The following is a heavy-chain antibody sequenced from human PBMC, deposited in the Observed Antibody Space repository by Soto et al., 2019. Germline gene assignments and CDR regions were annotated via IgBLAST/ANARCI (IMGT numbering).Heavy chain of an antibody. D-gene: IGHD3-3*01. CDR1: GESFSGYY. CDR3: ARALPYYDFWSGYYSYFYGLDV. Sequence: QVQLQQWGAGLLKPSETLSLTCAVYGESFSGYYWSWIRQPPGKGLEWIGEINHSGSTNYNPSLKSRVAISVDAAKNQFSLRLSSVPAADTAVYYCARALPYYDFWSGYYSYFYGLDVWGQGTTVTVSS. V-gene: IGHV4-34*01. CDR2: INHSGST. J-gene: IGHJ6*02.